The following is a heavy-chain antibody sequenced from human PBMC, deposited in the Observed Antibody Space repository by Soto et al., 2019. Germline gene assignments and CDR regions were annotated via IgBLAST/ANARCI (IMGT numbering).Heavy chain of an antibody. Sequence: SVKVSCKASGGTFSSYTISWVRQAPGQGLEWMGRIIPILGIANYAQKFQGRVTITADKSTSTAYMELSSLRSEDTAVYYCARDRYYYGSGTKETFDYWGKGTLVTVSS. CDR1: GGTFSSYT. J-gene: IGHJ4*02. V-gene: IGHV1-69*04. CDR2: IIPILGIA. CDR3: ARDRYYYGSGTKETFDY. D-gene: IGHD3-10*01.